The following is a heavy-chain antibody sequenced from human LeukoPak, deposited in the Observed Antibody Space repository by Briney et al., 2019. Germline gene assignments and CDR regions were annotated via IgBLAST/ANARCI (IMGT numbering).Heavy chain of an antibody. Sequence: SETLSLTCTVSGDSISSYYWSWIRQPPGKGLEWIGYIYYSGSTNYNPSLKSRVTISVDTSKNQFSLKLSSVTAADTAVYYCARGAFRVAATPFDFWGQGTLVTVSS. J-gene: IGHJ4*02. CDR3: ARGAFRVAATPFDF. CDR1: GDSISSYY. CDR2: IYYSGST. D-gene: IGHD2-15*01. V-gene: IGHV4-59*01.